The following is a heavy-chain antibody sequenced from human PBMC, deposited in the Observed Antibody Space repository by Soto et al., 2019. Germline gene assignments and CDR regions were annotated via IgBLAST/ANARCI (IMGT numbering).Heavy chain of an antibody. D-gene: IGHD3-3*01. CDR3: GKSGQFDT. CDR2: ISSSGGNT. Sequence: EVQLLESGGGLVQPGGSLRLSCAASGFTFTNYGMSWVRQAPGKGLEWVSTISSSGGNTYFADSVKGRFTISRDDSKNTVHLQMNSLRAEDTALYYCGKSGQFDTWGQGALVTVSS. V-gene: IGHV3-23*01. CDR1: GFTFTNYG. J-gene: IGHJ4*02.